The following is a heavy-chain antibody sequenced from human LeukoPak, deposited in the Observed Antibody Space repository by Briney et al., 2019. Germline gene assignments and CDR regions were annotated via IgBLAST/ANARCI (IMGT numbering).Heavy chain of an antibody. Sequence: GGSLRLSCEASGFSFSRSWMSWVRQGPGKGLEWVANIKQDGSEKNYVDSVKGRFSISRDNAKNSLILQMNSLRDEDTAVYYCARGVWAPFDSWGQGTLVSVSS. V-gene: IGHV3-7*01. CDR3: ARGVWAPFDS. J-gene: IGHJ4*02. CDR1: GFSFSRSW. CDR2: IKQDGSEK. D-gene: IGHD7-27*01.